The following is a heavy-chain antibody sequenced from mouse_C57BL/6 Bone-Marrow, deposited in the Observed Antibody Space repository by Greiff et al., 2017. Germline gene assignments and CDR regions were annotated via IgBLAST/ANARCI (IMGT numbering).Heavy chain of an antibody. CDR3: ARWGLGWFAY. J-gene: IGHJ3*01. D-gene: IGHD3-3*01. CDR1: GYTFTSYW. V-gene: IGHV1-55*01. Sequence: VKLMESGAELVKPGASVKMSCKASGYTFTSYWITWVKQRPGQGLEWIGDIYPGSGSTNYNEKFKSKATLTVDTSSSTAYMQLSSLTSEDSAVYYCARWGLGWFAYWGQGTLVTVSA. CDR2: IYPGSGST.